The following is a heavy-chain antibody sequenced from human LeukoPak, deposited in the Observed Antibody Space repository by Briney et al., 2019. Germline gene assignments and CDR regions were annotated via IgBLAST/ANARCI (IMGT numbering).Heavy chain of an antibody. D-gene: IGHD2-8*01. CDR1: GYTFTNYG. J-gene: IGHJ4*02. CDR2: ISVDSANT. V-gene: IGHV1-18*01. CDR3: AREGRCINGVCYPDY. Sequence: ASVKVSCKASGYTFTNYGVSWVRQAPGHGLEWIGWISVDSANTNYAQILQGRVTMMTDTSTSTAYMELRSLRSDDTAVYYCAREGRCINGVCYPDYWGQGTLVTVSS.